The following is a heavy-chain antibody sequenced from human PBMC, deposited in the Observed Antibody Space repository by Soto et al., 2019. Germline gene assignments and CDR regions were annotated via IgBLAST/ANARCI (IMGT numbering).Heavy chain of an antibody. CDR2: ISWNSGSI. J-gene: IGHJ6*03. CDR3: AKDAPLRTGFHYYYYYYMDV. CDR1: GFTFDDYA. V-gene: IGHV3-9*01. Sequence: GGSLRLSCAASGFTFDDYAMHWVRQAPGKGLEWVSGISWNSGSIGYADSVKGRFTISRDNAKNSLYLQMNSLRAEDTALYYCAKDAPLRTGFHYYYYYYMDVWGKGTTVTVSS. D-gene: IGHD2-2*01.